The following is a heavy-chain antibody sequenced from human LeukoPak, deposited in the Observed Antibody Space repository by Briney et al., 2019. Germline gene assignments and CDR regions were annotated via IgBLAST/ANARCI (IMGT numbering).Heavy chain of an antibody. CDR2: IIPIFGTA. Sequence: GASVKVSCKASGGTFSSYAISWVRQAPGQGLEWMGGIIPIFGTANYAQKFQGRVTITADESTGTAYMELSSLRSEDTAVYYCASGLRFSVGDYYYYMDVWGKGTTVTVSS. CDR3: ASGLRFSVGDYYYYMDV. CDR1: GGTFSSYA. V-gene: IGHV1-69*13. J-gene: IGHJ6*03. D-gene: IGHD3-3*01.